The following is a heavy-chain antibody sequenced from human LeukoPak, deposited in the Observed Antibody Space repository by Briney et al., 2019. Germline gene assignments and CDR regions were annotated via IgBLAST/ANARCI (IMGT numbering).Heavy chain of an antibody. CDR2: INPNSGGT. Sequence: ASVKVSCKASGYTFTGYYMHWVRQAPGQGLEWMGRINPNSGGTNYAQKFQGRVTMTRDTSISTAYMELSRLRSDDTAVYYSARDRGNSSLGPVSYNWFDPWGQGTLVTVSS. CDR1: GYTFTGYY. J-gene: IGHJ5*02. V-gene: IGHV1-2*06. CDR3: ARDRGNSSLGPVSYNWFDP. D-gene: IGHD6-6*01.